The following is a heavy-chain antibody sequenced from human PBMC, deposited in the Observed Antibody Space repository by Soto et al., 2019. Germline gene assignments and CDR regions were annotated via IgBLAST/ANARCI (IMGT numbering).Heavy chain of an antibody. CDR2: IIPIFGTA. V-gene: IGHV1-69*13. CDR3: ARDDRHPIVVVPAAHYYYYGMDV. D-gene: IGHD2-2*01. J-gene: IGHJ6*02. Sequence: SVKVSCKASGGTFSSYAISWVRQAPGQGLEWMGGIIPIFGTANYAQKFQGRVTVTADESTSTAYMELSSLRSEDTAVYYCARDDRHPIVVVPAAHYYYYGMDVWGQGTTVTVSS. CDR1: GGTFSSYA.